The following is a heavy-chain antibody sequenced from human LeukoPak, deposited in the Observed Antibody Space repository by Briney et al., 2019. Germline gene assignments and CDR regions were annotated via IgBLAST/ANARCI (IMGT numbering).Heavy chain of an antibody. J-gene: IGHJ6*03. Sequence: SETLSLTCAVSGGSISSSKWWSWVRQPPGKGLEWIGEIYHSGSTNYKPSPKSRVTISVDTSKNQFSLKLSSVTAADTAVYYCARVSVTGIYYYYYYMDVWGKGTTVTVSS. D-gene: IGHD5-18*01. CDR3: ARVSVTGIYYYYYYMDV. CDR1: GGSISSSKW. V-gene: IGHV4-4*02. CDR2: IYHSGST.